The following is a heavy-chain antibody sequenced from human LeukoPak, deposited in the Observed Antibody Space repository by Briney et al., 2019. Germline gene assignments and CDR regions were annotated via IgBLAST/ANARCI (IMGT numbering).Heavy chain of an antibody. V-gene: IGHV4-59*01. CDR2: IYYSGST. J-gene: IGHJ5*02. CDR3: ARLSSLANIAARGRTWFDT. Sequence: PSETLSLTCTVSGGSINNSYWTWIRQPPGKGLEWIGHIYYSGSTNYSPSLKSRVTISVDTSKNQFSLKLSSVTAADTAVYYCARLSSLANIAARGRTWFDTWGQGSLVTVSS. CDR1: GGSINNSY. D-gene: IGHD6-6*01.